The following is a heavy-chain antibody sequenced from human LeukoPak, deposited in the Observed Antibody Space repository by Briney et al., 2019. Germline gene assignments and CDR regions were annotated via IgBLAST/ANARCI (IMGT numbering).Heavy chain of an antibody. CDR2: INHSGST. J-gene: IGHJ4*02. V-gene: IGHV4-34*01. Sequence: SETLSLTCAVYGGSFSGYYWSWIRQPPGKGLEWIGEINHSGSTNYNPSLKSRVTISVDTSKNQFSPQLNSVTPEDTAVYYCARVYCSGGSCYYNSYFDYWGQGTLVTVSS. CDR3: ARVYCSGGSCYYNSYFDY. CDR1: GGSFSGYY. D-gene: IGHD2-15*01.